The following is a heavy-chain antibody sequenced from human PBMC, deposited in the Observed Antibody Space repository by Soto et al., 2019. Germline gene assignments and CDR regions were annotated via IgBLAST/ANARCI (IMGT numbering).Heavy chain of an antibody. CDR3: ALYSGSGSDY. Sequence: SETLSLTCTFSGFSISSSSYYWGWIRQPPGKGLEWIGSIYYSGSTYYNPSLKSRVTISVDTSKNQFSLKLSSVTAADTAVYYCALYSGSGSDYWGQGTLVTVSS. D-gene: IGHD1-26*01. V-gene: IGHV4-39*01. CDR1: GFSISSSSYY. CDR2: IYYSGST. J-gene: IGHJ4*02.